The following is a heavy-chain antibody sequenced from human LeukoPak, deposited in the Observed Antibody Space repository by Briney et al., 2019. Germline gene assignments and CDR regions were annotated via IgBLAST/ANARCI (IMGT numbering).Heavy chain of an antibody. CDR1: GFTFNNYA. Sequence: GGSLRLSCTAAGFTFNNYAMSWVRQAPGKGLDWVSHISDSGGKTYYADSVKGRFTISRDNSKNTLYLQMDSLRAEDTAIHYCADFGSGSYCFDYWGQGTLVTVSS. CDR2: ISDSGGKT. J-gene: IGHJ4*02. CDR3: ADFGSGSYCFDY. V-gene: IGHV3-23*01. D-gene: IGHD3-10*01.